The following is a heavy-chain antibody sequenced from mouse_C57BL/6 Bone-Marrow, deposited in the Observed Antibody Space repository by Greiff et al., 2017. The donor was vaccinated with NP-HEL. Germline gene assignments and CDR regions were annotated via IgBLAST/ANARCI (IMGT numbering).Heavy chain of an antibody. V-gene: IGHV1-50*01. CDR1: GYTFTSYW. CDR3: AREPYYFDY. J-gene: IGHJ2*01. CDR2: IDPSDSYT. Sequence: QVQLQQPGAELVKPGASVKLSCKASGYTFTSYWMQWVKQRPGQGLEWIGEIDPSDSYTNYNQKFKGKATLTVDTSSSTAYMQLSSLTSEDSAVYYCAREPYYFDYWGQGTTLTVSS.